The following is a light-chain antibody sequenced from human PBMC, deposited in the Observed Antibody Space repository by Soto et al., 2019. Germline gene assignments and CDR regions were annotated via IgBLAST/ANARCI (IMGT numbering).Light chain of an antibody. V-gene: IGKV3-15*01. CDR2: GAS. CDR3: QQYNNWPPPWT. J-gene: IGKJ1*01. CDR1: QSVSSN. Sequence: EIVMTQSPATLSVSPGERATLSCRASQSVSSNLAWYQQKPGQAPRLLIYGASTRATGIPARFSGSGSGTEFTLTICSLQSEDFAVYYCQQYNNWPPPWTFGQGTQVEIK.